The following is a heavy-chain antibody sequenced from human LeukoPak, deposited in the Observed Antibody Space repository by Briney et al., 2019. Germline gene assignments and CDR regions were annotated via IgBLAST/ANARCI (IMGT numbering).Heavy chain of an antibody. CDR2: IRRVPTDL. Sequence: PGGSLRLSCAASGFTFNQYWMSWVRQAPGKGLEWISYIRRVPTDLYYADSVKGRFTITRDNAKNSLYLQMNSLRAEDTANYYCARRARDFGDSHAFDVWGQGTMVTVSS. J-gene: IGHJ3*01. D-gene: IGHD4-17*01. V-gene: IGHV3-11*01. CDR3: ARRARDFGDSHAFDV. CDR1: GFTFNQYW.